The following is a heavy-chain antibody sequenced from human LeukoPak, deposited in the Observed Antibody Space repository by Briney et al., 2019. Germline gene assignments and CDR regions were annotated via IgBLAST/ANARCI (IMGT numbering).Heavy chain of an antibody. D-gene: IGHD3-16*02. V-gene: IGHV4-61*02. J-gene: IGHJ4*02. Sequence: KPSETLSLTCTVSSGSISSGSYYWSWIRQPAGKGLEWIGRIYTSGSTNYNPSLKSRVTISVDTSKNQFSLKLSSVTAADTAVYYCAREPWGSYRYGYFDYWGQGTLVTVSS. CDR3: AREPWGSYRYGYFDY. CDR2: IYTSGST. CDR1: SGSISSGSYY.